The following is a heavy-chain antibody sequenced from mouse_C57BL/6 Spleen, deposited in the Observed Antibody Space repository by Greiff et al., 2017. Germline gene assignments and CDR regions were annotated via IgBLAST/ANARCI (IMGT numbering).Heavy chain of an antibody. J-gene: IGHJ4*01. CDR3: VREYYYGSSSYAMDY. Sequence: EVQLQESGGGLVQPKGSLKLSCAASGFTFTTYAMHWVRQAPGKGLEWVARISSKSSNYATYYADSVKDRFTISRDDSQSMLYLQMNNLKTEDTAMYYGVREYYYGSSSYAMDYRGQGTSVTVSS. D-gene: IGHD1-1*01. CDR1: GFTFTTYA. CDR2: ISSKSSNYAT. V-gene: IGHV10-3*01.